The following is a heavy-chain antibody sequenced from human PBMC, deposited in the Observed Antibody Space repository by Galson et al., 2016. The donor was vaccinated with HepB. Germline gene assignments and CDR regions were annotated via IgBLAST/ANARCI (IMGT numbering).Heavy chain of an antibody. CDR2: IYYSGTT. CDR3: ARRGVRGPFDI. J-gene: IGHJ3*02. Sequence: SETLSLTCTVSGGSISGSSYYWGWIRQPPGKGLEWIGSIYYSGTTYYSPSLKTRVTISVDTSKDRFSLKLSSVTAADTALFYCARRGVRGPFDIWGQGTMVTVSS. CDR1: GGSISGSSYY. V-gene: IGHV4-39*01. D-gene: IGHD3-10*01.